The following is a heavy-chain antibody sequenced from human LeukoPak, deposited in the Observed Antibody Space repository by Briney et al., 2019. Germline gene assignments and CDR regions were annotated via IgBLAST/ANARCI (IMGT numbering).Heavy chain of an antibody. D-gene: IGHD3-22*01. CDR3: ARDRYYYDSSDAFDI. Sequence: GGSLRLSCAASGFTFSSYSMNWVRQAPGKGLEWVSSISSSSSYIYYADSVKGRFTISRDNAKNSLYLQMNSLRAEDTAVYYCARDRYYYDSSDAFDIWGQGTMVTVSS. CDR2: ISSSSSYI. CDR1: GFTFSSYS. J-gene: IGHJ3*02. V-gene: IGHV3-21*01.